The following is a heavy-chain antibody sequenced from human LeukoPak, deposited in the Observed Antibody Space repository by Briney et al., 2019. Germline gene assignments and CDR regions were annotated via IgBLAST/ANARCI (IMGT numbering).Heavy chain of an antibody. CDR2: ISAYNGNT. CDR1: GYTFTSYG. J-gene: IGHJ5*02. CDR3: ARVTMVRGVVWFDP. Sequence: ASVKVSCTASGYTFTSYGISWVRQAPGQGLEWMGWISAYNGNTNYAQKPQGRVTMTTDTSTSTAYMELRSLRSDDTAVYYCARVTMVRGVVWFDPWGQGTLVTVSS. D-gene: IGHD3-10*01. V-gene: IGHV1-18*01.